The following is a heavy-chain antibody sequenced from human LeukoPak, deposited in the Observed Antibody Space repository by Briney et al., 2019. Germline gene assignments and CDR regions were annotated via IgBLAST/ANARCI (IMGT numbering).Heavy chain of an antibody. J-gene: IGHJ6*02. CDR2: INSDGSST. D-gene: IGHD1-26*01. Sequence: PGGSLRLSCAASGFTFRNYWMHWVRQAPGKGLVWVSRINSDGSSTNYADSVKGRFTISRDNAKNTLYLQMNSLRAEDTAVYYCARDQVGATPPYYYYFGIDVWGRGTTVTVSS. V-gene: IGHV3-74*01. CDR3: ARDQVGATPPYYYYFGIDV. CDR1: GFTFRNYW.